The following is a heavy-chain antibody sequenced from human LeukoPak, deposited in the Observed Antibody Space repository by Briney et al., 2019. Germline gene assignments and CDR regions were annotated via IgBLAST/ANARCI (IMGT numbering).Heavy chain of an antibody. J-gene: IGHJ4*02. CDR2: ISYDGSKK. Sequence: PGGSLRLSCAASRFTFSNYGMHRVRQAPGKGLEWVAVISYDGSKKYYADSVKGRFTISRDNSKNTLYLQMNSLRAEDTAVYYCAKIQGYYDYVWGSYRYDYFDYWGQGTLVTVSS. CDR3: AKIQGYYDYVWGSYRYDYFDY. V-gene: IGHV3-30*18. CDR1: RFTFSNYG. D-gene: IGHD3-16*02.